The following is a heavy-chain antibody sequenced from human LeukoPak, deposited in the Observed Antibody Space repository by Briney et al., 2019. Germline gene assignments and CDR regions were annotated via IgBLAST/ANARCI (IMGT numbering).Heavy chain of an antibody. CDR1: GFTFSSYA. CDR3: EWSGYSSSSWYYFDY. D-gene: IGHD6-13*01. J-gene: IGHJ4*02. Sequence: GGSLRLSCTASGFTFSSYAMHWVRQAPGKGLEWVAVISYDGSNKYYADSVKGRFTISRDNSKNTLYLQMNSLRAEDTAVYYCEWSGYSSSSWYYFDYWGQGTLVTVSS. CDR2: ISYDGSNK. V-gene: IGHV3-30-3*01.